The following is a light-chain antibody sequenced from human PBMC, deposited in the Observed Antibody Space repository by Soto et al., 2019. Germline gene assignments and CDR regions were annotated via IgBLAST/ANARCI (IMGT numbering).Light chain of an antibody. CDR2: GAS. V-gene: IGKV3-20*01. J-gene: IGKJ1*01. CDR1: QGVCDMC. CDR3: QYYGTTPGT. Sequence: ETVLTQSPGTLSLSPGERVTLSCRASQGVCDMCLAWYQQKPGQSPRLLIYGASTRATGIPDRFSGSGSGTDFTPTISRLKPEYFAVYYCQYYGTTPGTFVQGNKVVIK.